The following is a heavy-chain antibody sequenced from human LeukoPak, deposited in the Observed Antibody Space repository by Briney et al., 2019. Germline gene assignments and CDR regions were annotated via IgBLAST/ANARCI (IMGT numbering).Heavy chain of an antibody. CDR1: GFMFNNYY. CDR3: TRLNGWPTFDI. CDR2: ISTGFTT. Sequence: GGSLRLTCAASGFMFNNYYMSWIRQAPGKGLEWVSYISTGFTTYYADSVKGRFTISRDNAKNSLYLQMNSLRDEDAAVYYCTRLNGWPTFDIWGQGTMVTVSS. V-gene: IGHV3-11*04. D-gene: IGHD6-19*01. J-gene: IGHJ3*02.